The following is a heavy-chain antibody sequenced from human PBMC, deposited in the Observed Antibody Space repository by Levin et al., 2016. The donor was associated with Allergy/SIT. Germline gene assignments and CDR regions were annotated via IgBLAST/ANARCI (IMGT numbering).Heavy chain of an antibody. CDR3: AKDCLVLTEAPYYFDS. V-gene: IGHV3-23*01. CDR1: GFTFSNYA. D-gene: IGHD3-10*01. J-gene: IGHJ4*02. CDR2: ISSRTTRT. Sequence: GESLKISCAVSGFTFSNYAMSWVRQAPGKGLEWVSSISSRTTRTFYADSVKGRFTISRDNSKSTFYLQMNSLRAEDTAVYYCAKDCLVLTEAPYYFDSWGQGILVTVSS.